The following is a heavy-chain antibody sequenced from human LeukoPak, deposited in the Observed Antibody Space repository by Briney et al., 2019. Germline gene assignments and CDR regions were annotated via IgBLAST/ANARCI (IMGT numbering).Heavy chain of an antibody. J-gene: IGHJ6*02. V-gene: IGHV3-66*02. D-gene: IGHD3-22*01. CDR2: IYSGGST. CDR3: ARGNYGRMDV. CDR1: GLTVCSNY. Sequence: GGSLRVSCAASGLTVCSNYMSWVRQAPGKGLEWVSVIYSGGSTYYADSVKGRFTISRADSKNSLYLQMNSLRAEDTAVYYCARGNYGRMDVWGQGTTVTVSS.